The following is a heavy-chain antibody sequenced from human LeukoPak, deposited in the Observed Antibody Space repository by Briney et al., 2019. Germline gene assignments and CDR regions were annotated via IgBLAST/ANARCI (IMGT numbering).Heavy chain of an antibody. CDR1: GFTVSSNY. V-gene: IGHV3-66*01. J-gene: IGHJ6*02. CDR2: IYSGGST. D-gene: IGHD3-3*01. Sequence: GGSLRLSCAASGFTVSSNYMSWVRQAPGKGLEWVSVIYSGGSTYYADSAKGRFTISRDNSKNTLYLQMNRLRAEDTAVYYCAKDGGGSLEWLPPMDVWGQGTTVTVSS. CDR3: AKDGGGSLEWLPPMDV.